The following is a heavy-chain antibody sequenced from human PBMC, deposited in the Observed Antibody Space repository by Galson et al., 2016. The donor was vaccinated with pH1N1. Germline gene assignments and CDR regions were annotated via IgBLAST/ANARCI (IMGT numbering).Heavy chain of an antibody. J-gene: IGHJ4*02. D-gene: IGHD1-1*01. CDR1: GYIFTSYY. CDR2: IDPRGGT. Sequence: SVKVSCKASGYIFTSYYIHWVRQAPGQGLEWLGVIDPRGGTTYAQKFHGRVTMTSDTSTNTVSLELSSLKSDDTAVYFCARDLARQHEYWGQGTLVTVSS. CDR3: ARDLARQHEY. V-gene: IGHV1-46*01.